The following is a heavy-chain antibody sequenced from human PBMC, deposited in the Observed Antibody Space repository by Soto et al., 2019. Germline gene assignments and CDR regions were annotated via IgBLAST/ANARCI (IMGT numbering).Heavy chain of an antibody. CDR1: GFTFSSYS. Sequence: EVQLVESGGGQVKPGGSLRLSCAASGFTFSSYSMNWVRQAPGKGLEWVSSISSSSSYIYYADSVKGRFTISRDNAKNSLYLQMNSLRAEDTAVYYCASHVDTGMVDYWGQGTLVTVSS. V-gene: IGHV3-21*01. D-gene: IGHD5-18*01. CDR3: ASHVDTGMVDY. CDR2: ISSSSSYI. J-gene: IGHJ4*02.